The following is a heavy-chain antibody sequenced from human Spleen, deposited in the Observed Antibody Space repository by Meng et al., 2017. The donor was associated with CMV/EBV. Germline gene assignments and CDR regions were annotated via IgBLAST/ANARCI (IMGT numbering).Heavy chain of an antibody. V-gene: IGHV4-59*01. J-gene: IGHJ4*02. Sequence: SETLSLTCTVSGGSISSYYWSWIRQPPGKGLEWIGYIYYSGSTNYNPSLKSPVTMSVDTSKNQFSLKLTSVTATDTAVYFCAREPDYWGQGILVTVS. CDR1: GGSISSYY. CDR3: AREPDY. CDR2: IYYSGST.